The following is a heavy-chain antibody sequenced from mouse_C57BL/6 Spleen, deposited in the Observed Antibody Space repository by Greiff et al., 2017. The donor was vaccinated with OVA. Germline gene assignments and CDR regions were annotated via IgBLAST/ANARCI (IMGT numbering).Heavy chain of an antibody. J-gene: IGHJ3*01. CDR3: ARYYYDYGGFAY. CDR2: IYPNSGGT. D-gene: IGHD2-4*01. CDR1: GYTFTSYW. V-gene: IGHV1-72*01. Sequence: QVQLQQPGAELVKPGASVKLSCKASGYTFTSYWMHWVKQRPGRGLEWIGRIYPNSGGTKYNEKFKSKATLTVDKPSSTAYMQLSSLTSEDSAVYYCARYYYDYGGFAYWGQGTLVTVSA.